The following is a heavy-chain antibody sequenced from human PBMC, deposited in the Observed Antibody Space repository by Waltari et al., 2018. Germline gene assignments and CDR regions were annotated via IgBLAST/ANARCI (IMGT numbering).Heavy chain of an antibody. Sequence: EVQLVESGGGLMPPGGSLRLSCASSGFTVSNNYMSWVRQAPGKGLEWVSVIYSGGTTHYADSVKGRFTISRDNSKNTLYLQMNSLRAEDTAVYYCARGAPRDWGQGTLVTVSS. CDR2: IYSGGTT. J-gene: IGHJ4*02. CDR1: GFTVSNNY. CDR3: ARGAPRD. V-gene: IGHV3-53*01.